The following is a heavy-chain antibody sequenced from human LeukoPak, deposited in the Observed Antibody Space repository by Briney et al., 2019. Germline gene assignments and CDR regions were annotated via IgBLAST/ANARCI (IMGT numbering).Heavy chain of an antibody. J-gene: IGHJ4*02. V-gene: IGHV4-61*02. D-gene: IGHD2-21*01. CDR3: ARDGRLEGCGGDRYPDY. CDR2: IYTSGST. Sequence: SQTLSLTCTVTGGSINSGSHDWSWIRQPAGKGLEWIGRIYTSGSTNYNPSLESRVTISVDTSRNQFSLKLSSVTAADTAVYYCARDGRLEGCGGDRYPDYWGQGTLVTVSS. CDR1: GGSINSGSHD.